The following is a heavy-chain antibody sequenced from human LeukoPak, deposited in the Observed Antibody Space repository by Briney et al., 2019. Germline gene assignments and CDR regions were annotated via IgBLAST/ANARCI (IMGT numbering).Heavy chain of an antibody. CDR2: IKQDGSEK. J-gene: IGHJ4*02. CDR3: ARESYDSTPDY. CDR1: GFTFSSYW. D-gene: IGHD3-22*01. Sequence: PGGSLRLSCAASGFTFSSYWMSWVRQAPGKGLEWVANIKQDGSEKYYVDSVKGRFTISRDNAKNSLHLQMNSLRAEDTAVYYCARESYDSTPDYWGQGTLVTVSS. V-gene: IGHV3-7*01.